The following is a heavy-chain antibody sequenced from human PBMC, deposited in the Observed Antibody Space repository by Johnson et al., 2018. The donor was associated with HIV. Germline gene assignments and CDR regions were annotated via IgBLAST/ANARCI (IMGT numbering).Heavy chain of an antibody. D-gene: IGHD5/OR15-5a*01. CDR2: IRYDGSHK. V-gene: IGHV3-30*02. CDR3: AKRGDLYDSTASFDAFEV. Sequence: QVQLVESGGGVVQPGLSRRLSCAASGFIFSSYGMHWVRQAPGKGLEWVAFIRYDGSHKYYAESVQRRFNISRDHPTNTLYLPMDSLKIEDTAVYYCAKRGDLYDSTASFDAFEVWGQGTMVTVSS. CDR1: GFIFSSYG. J-gene: IGHJ3*01.